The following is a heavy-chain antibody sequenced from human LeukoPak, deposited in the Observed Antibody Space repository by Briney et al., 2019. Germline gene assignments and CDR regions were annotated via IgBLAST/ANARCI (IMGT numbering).Heavy chain of an antibody. V-gene: IGHV4-59*01. Sequence: SETLSLTCTVPGGSISSYYWSWIRQPPGKGLEWIGYIYYSGSTNYNPSLKSRVTISVDTSKNQFSLKLSSVTAADTAVYYCARDLPYCGGDCYSGYDAFDIWGQGTMVTVSS. CDR3: ARDLPYCGGDCYSGYDAFDI. CDR2: IYYSGST. D-gene: IGHD2-21*01. J-gene: IGHJ3*02. CDR1: GGSISSYY.